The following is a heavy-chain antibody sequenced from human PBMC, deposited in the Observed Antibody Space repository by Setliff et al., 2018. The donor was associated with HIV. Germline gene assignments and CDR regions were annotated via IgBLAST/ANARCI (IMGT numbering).Heavy chain of an antibody. J-gene: IGHJ6*03. CDR1: GYSISSSNW. D-gene: IGHD3-10*01. Sequence: SETLSLTCTVSGYSISSSNWWGWIRQTPGKGLEWIGYIDYSGSTYYNPSPESRVTMSVDTSKNQFSLKLTSVTAVDTAAYYCARSTVGIRGVVRGYYYYYMDVWGKGTTVTVSS. CDR2: IDYSGST. CDR3: ARSTVGIRGVVRGYYYYYMDV. V-gene: IGHV4-28*01.